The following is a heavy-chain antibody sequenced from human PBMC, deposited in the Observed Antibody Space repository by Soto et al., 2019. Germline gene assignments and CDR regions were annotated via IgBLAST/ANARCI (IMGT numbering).Heavy chain of an antibody. CDR2: IIPIFGTT. CDR1: GGTLSSYA. Sequence: GASVKVSCKASGGTLSSYAISWVRQAPGQGLEWVGRIIPIFGTTNYAQNLQGRVTISADKSTLTSYMELHSLTSDDTALYYCARDRTDSGYYTNWLDPWGQGTQVTVSS. D-gene: IGHD3-22*01. V-gene: IGHV1-69*06. J-gene: IGHJ5*02. CDR3: ARDRTDSGYYTNWLDP.